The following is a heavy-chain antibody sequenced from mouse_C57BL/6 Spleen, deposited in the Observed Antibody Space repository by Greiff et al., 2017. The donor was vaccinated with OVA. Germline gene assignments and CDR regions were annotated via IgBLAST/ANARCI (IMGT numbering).Heavy chain of an antibody. CDR3: ARSGGYLYYYAMDY. D-gene: IGHD3-1*01. Sequence: QVHVKQSGPELVKPGASVKISCKASGYAFSSSWMNWVKQRPGKGLEWIGRIYPGDGDTNYNGKFKGKATLTADKSSSTAYMQLSSLTSEDSAVYFCARSGGYLYYYAMDYWGQGTSVTVSS. V-gene: IGHV1-82*01. CDR1: GYAFSSSW. CDR2: IYPGDGDT. J-gene: IGHJ4*01.